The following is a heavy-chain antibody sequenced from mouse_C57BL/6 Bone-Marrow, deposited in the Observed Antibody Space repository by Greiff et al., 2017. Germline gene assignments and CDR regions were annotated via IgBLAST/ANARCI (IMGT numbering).Heavy chain of an antibody. CDR1: GFTFCSYA. CDR3: ARDYSSCYVEFAY. CDR2: INACGSYT. Sequence: EVQVEQSGGGLVKPGGSLKLSCAASGFTFCSYAMSWVRQTPEKRLEWVATINACGSYTNYPDNVKGRFTISRDNASNNPYLQMSNLKSEDTAVYYCARDYSSCYVEFAYWGQGTLVTVSA. D-gene: IGHD1-1*01. J-gene: IGHJ3*01. V-gene: IGHV5-4*01.